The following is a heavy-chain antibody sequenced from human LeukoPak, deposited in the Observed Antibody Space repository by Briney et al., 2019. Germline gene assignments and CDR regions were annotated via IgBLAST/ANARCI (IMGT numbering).Heavy chain of an antibody. CDR2: ISRSGTI. CDR3: AREWYCSRGSCYAALFDF. Sequence: GGSLRLSCAASGCTFSNYEMDWLRQAPGKGLEWVSHISRSGTIYYADSVKGRFTISRDNARNSLYLQMNNLRAENTAVYYCAREWYCSRGSCYAALFDFWGQGTLVTVSS. J-gene: IGHJ4*02. CDR1: GCTFSNYE. D-gene: IGHD2-2*01. V-gene: IGHV3-48*03.